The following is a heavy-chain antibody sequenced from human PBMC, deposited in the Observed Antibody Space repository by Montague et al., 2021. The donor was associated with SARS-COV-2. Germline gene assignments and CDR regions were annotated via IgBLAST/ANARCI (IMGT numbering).Heavy chain of an antibody. CDR1: GGSITGYY. CDR3: VRDHPYGGPRGAYDI. CDR2: IYDGGAV. J-gene: IGHJ3*02. Sequence: SETRSLTCTVSGGSITGYYWSWLRRSPGKGLEWIAYIYDGGAVNXNPSLGSRVTISTATSKNQLSLKVNSVTAADTAVYYCVRDHPYGGPRGAYDIWGQGTVVTVSS. D-gene: IGHD4-23*01. V-gene: IGHV4-59*01.